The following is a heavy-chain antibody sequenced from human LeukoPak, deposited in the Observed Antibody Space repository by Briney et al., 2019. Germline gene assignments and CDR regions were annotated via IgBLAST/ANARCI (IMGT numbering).Heavy chain of an antibody. Sequence: GGSLRLSCAASGFTFSGSAMHWVRQASGKGLEWVGRIRSKANSYATAYAASVKGRFTISRDDSKNTAYLQMNSLKTEDTTVYYCTSRQPFSIAVADDYWGQGTLVTVSS. V-gene: IGHV3-73*01. CDR3: TSRQPFSIAVADDY. J-gene: IGHJ4*02. CDR2: IRSKANSYAT. CDR1: GFTFSGSA. D-gene: IGHD6-19*01.